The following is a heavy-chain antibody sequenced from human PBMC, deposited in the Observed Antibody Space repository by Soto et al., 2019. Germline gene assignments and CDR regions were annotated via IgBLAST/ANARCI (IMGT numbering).Heavy chain of an antibody. J-gene: IGHJ6*04. V-gene: IGHV3-23*01. CDR2: ISSSGSST. CDR1: GFTFSSYA. Sequence: GGSLRLSCAASGFTFSSYAMSWVRQAPGKGLEWFSYISSSGSSTYYADSVKGRFTISRDNAKNTLYLQMNSLRAEDTAVYYCARDYGEGGGSGTSAPDVWGKGTTVTVSS. CDR3: ARDYGEGGGSGTSAPDV. D-gene: IGHD3-10*01.